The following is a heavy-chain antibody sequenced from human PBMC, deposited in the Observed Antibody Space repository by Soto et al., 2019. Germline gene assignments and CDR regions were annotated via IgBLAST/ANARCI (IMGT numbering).Heavy chain of an antibody. CDR3: ARDKVQLYYFDY. Sequence: SETLSLTCTVSGGSISSSSYYWGWIRQPPGKGLEWIGSIYYSGSTYYNPSLKSRVTISVDTSKNQFSLKLSSVTAADTAVYYCARDKVQLYYFDYWGQGTLVTVSS. CDR2: IYYSGST. V-gene: IGHV4-39*02. D-gene: IGHD1-1*01. J-gene: IGHJ4*02. CDR1: GGSISSSSYY.